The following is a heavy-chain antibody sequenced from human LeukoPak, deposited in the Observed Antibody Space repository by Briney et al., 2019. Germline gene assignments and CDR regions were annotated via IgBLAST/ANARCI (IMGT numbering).Heavy chain of an antibody. Sequence: GGSLGLSCAASGFTFSSYGMSWVRQAPGKGLEWVANIKQDGSEKYYVDSVKGRFTISRDNAKSSLYLQMNSLGAEDTAVYYCARNGDGDAFDIWGQGTMVTVSS. CDR2: IKQDGSEK. V-gene: IGHV3-7*01. D-gene: IGHD4-17*01. J-gene: IGHJ3*02. CDR3: ARNGDGDAFDI. CDR1: GFTFSSYG.